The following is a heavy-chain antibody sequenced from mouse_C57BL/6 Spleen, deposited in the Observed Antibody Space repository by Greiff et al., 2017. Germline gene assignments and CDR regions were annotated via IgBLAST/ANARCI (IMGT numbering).Heavy chain of an antibody. Sequence: QVQLKQPGAELARPGASVKLSCKASGYTFTSYGISWVKQRTGQGLEWIGEIYPRSGNTYYNEKFKGKATLTADKSSSTAYMELRSLTSEDSAVYFCARSDYSKDYFDYWGQGTTLTVSS. CDR2: IYPRSGNT. V-gene: IGHV1-81*01. D-gene: IGHD2-5*01. CDR1: GYTFTSYG. J-gene: IGHJ2*01. CDR3: ARSDYSKDYFDY.